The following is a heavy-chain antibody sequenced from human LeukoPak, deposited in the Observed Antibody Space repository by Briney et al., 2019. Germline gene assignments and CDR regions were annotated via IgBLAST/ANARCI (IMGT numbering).Heavy chain of an antibody. Sequence: SETLSLTCAVYGGSFSGYYWSWIRQPPGKGLEWIGEINHSGSTNYNPSLKTRVTISVDTSKNQFSLKLSSVTAADTAVYYCARGSSNYWGQGTLVTVSS. CDR3: ARGSSNY. J-gene: IGHJ4*02. V-gene: IGHV4-34*01. CDR2: INHSGST. CDR1: GGSFSGYY.